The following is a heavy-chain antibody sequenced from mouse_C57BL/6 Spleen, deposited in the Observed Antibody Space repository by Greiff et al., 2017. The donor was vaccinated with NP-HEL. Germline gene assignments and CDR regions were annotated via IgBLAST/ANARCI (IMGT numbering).Heavy chain of an antibody. J-gene: IGHJ1*03. CDR2: INPNNGGT. Sequence: VQLQQSGPELVKPGASVKISCKASGYTFTDYYMNWVKQSHGKSLEWIGDINPNNGGTSYNQKFKGKATLTVDKSSSTAYMELRSLTSEDSAVYYCASYGSSYPYWYFDVWGTGTTVTVSS. V-gene: IGHV1-26*01. D-gene: IGHD1-1*01. CDR3: ASYGSSYPYWYFDV. CDR1: GYTFTDYY.